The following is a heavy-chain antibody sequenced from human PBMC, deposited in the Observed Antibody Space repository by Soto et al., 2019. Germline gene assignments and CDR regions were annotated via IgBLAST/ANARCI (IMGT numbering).Heavy chain of an antibody. D-gene: IGHD6-19*01. V-gene: IGHV1-69*13. CDR1: GGTFSSYT. J-gene: IGHJ1*01. CDR3: ARVAGPVAGREYFQH. CDR2: IIPIFGTA. Sequence: VALVKVSCKASGGTFSSYTISWVRQAPGQGLEWMGGIIPIFGTANYAQKFQGRVTITADESTSTAYMELSSLRSEDTAVYYCARVAGPVAGREYFQHWGQGTLVTVSS.